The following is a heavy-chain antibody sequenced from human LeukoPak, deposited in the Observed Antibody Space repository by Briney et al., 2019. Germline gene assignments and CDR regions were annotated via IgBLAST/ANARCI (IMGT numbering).Heavy chain of an antibody. CDR3: ATAMVTFYYYYGMDV. CDR1: GFTFSDYY. D-gene: IGHD5-18*01. V-gene: IGHV3-11*01. Sequence: GGSLRLSCAASGFTFSDYYMSWIRQAPGKGLEWVSYISSSGSTIYYADSVKGRFTISRDNAKNSLYLRMNSLRAEDTAVYYCATAMVTFYYYYGMDVWGQGTTVTVSS. CDR2: ISSSGSTI. J-gene: IGHJ6*02.